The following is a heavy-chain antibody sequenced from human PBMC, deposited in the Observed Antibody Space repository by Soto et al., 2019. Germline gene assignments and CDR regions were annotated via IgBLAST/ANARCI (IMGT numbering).Heavy chain of an antibody. CDR2: VYYRGRS. Sequence: SGTLSLTCTVSGGSVSNSNYYWGWIRQSPGKGLEWIGSVYYRGRSYSKSSVKSRVTISVDTSKNQFSLNLNSVTASDTGVYYCVSQRTSVLTQAYFDYWGPGALVTGSS. J-gene: IGHJ4*02. V-gene: IGHV4-39*01. CDR3: VSQRTSVLTQAYFDY. CDR1: GGSVSNSNYY. D-gene: IGHD2-8*01.